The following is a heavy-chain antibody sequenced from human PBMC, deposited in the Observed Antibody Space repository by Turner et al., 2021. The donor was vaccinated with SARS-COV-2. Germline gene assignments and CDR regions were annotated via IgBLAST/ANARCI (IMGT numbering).Heavy chain of an antibody. CDR3: AKDDNYDFWTGYYMY. D-gene: IGHD3-3*01. V-gene: IGHV3-30*18. J-gene: IGHJ4*02. Sequence: QVQLVESRGGVVQPGRSLRPSCAASGFTFSSYGRHWVRQDPGKGREWVAGITYDGSNKYYADSVKGRVTISRDNSKNTLYLQMNSLRAEDTAVYYCAKDDNYDFWTGYYMYWGQGTLVTVSS. CDR2: ITYDGSNK. CDR1: GFTFSSYG.